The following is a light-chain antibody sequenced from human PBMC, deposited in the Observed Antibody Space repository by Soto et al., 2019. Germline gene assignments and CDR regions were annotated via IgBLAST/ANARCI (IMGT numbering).Light chain of an antibody. CDR2: DAS. J-gene: IGKJ4*01. Sequence: IQMTQSPSSLSASVGDRVTITFRSSQGISSALAWYQQKPGKAPDLLIYDASTLQSAVPSRFSGSGSGTDFTLTISSLQPEDFATYYCQQFNNYPLTFGGGTKVDIK. CDR1: QGISSA. V-gene: IGKV1D-13*01. CDR3: QQFNNYPLT.